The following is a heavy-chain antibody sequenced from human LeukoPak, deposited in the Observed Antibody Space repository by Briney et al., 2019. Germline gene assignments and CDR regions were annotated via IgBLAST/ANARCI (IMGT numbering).Heavy chain of an antibody. V-gene: IGHV4-4*02. D-gene: IGHD4-17*01. CDR3: VKHGAYDFDQ. CDR1: GGSISSSNW. J-gene: IGHJ4*02. CDR2: VYLGGNT. Sequence: SETLSLACVVSGGSISSSNWWSWVRQPPGKGLEWIGQVYLGGNTGYNPSLKSRVTISADKPKNQFSLELTSVTAADTAVYYCVKHGAYDFDQWGQGTLVTVSS.